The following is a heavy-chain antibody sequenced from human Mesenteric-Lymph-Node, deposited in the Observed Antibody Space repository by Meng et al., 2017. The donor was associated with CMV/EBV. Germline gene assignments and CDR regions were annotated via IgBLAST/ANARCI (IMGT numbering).Heavy chain of an antibody. D-gene: IGHD5-18*01. V-gene: IGHV3-30*04. Sequence: GGSLRLSCAASGFTFSTFAMHWVRQAPGKGLEWVALISNDAKYADSVKGRFTISRDNSNNTLYLQMTSLRAEDTALYYRAKDILRGYSYGLHHIDYYYGMDVWGQGTTVTVSS. J-gene: IGHJ6*02. CDR2: ISNDA. CDR3: AKDILRGYSYGLHHIDYYYGMDV. CDR1: GFTFSTFA.